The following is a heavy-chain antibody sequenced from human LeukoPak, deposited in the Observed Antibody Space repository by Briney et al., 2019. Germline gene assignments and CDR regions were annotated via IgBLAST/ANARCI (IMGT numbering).Heavy chain of an antibody. CDR2: SYSGET. J-gene: IGHJ6*02. V-gene: IGHV3-66*01. Sequence: GGSLRLSCEASGFTVSNNYMSWVRQAPGSLEWLSVSYSGETQYADSVKGRFTISRDYSKNTVYLQMNSLRDEDTATYYCVRDQFSWGQGTTVTVSS. D-gene: IGHD3-3*01. CDR1: GFTVSNNY. CDR3: VRDQFS.